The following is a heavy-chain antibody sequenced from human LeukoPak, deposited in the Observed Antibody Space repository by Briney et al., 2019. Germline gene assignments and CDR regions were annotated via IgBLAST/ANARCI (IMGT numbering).Heavy chain of an antibody. D-gene: IGHD1-26*01. V-gene: IGHV4-4*02. J-gene: IGHJ4*02. CDR1: GGSITTTNY. CDR3: SRESGPYSPFGH. CDR2: ISLSGYT. Sequence: PSGTLSLTCGVSGGSITTTNYWSWVRPSPGRGLEWIGEISLSGYTVFNPSLRGRVTMSLDESKNHLSLALTSVTAADTAIYYCSRESGPYSPFGHWGQGILVTVTT.